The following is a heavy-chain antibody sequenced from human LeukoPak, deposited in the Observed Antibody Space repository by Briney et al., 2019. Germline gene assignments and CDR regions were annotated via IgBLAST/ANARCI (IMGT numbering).Heavy chain of an antibody. D-gene: IGHD1-26*01. V-gene: IGHV3-7*05. CDR3: VRGGAFCDY. CDR1: GFSFSRYW. Sequence: GGSLRLSCAASGFSFSRYWMTWVRQAPGKGLEWVANIKEDGTKTYYVDSVKGRFTVSRDNAQNSLYLQMNSLTPEDTAVYFCVRGGAFCDYWGQGPSSPSPQ. CDR2: IKEDGTKT. J-gene: IGHJ4*02.